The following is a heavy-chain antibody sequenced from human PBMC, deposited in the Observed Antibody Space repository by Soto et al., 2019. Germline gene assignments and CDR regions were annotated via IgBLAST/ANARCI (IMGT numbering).Heavy chain of an antibody. J-gene: IGHJ4*02. CDR3: ASSYGTSWYGDY. Sequence: QVQLVQSGAEVKKPGSSVKVSCKASGGTFNNYAVTWVRQAPRQGLEWMGGIIPSSGTPNYAQRFQDRVTITADESTSTVYMELSSLRSEDTALYYCASSYGTSWYGDYWGQGTLVTVSS. CDR1: GGTFNNYA. D-gene: IGHD6-13*01. CDR2: IIPSSGTP. V-gene: IGHV1-69*01.